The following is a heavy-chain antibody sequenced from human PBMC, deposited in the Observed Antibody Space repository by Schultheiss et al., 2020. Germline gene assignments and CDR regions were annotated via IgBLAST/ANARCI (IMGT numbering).Heavy chain of an antibody. Sequence: SETLSLTCTVSGGSIRSSTHYWGWIRQPPGKGLEWIATIFYSGSTNYNPSLKSRVTISLDTSKNHFSLNLNSVTAADTAVYYCARAGSGWSARYFQHWGQGTLVTVSS. V-gene: IGHV4-39*02. J-gene: IGHJ1*01. CDR2: IFYSGST. CDR1: GGSIRSSTHY. CDR3: ARAGSGWSARYFQH. D-gene: IGHD6-19*01.